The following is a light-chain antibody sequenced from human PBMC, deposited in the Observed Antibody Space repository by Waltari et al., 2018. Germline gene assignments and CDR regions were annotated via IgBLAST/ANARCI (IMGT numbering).Light chain of an antibody. CDR3: LISFGGAEEI. J-gene: IGLJ2*01. CDR2: ATS. CDR1: TGPVTRGHY. V-gene: IGLV7-46*01. Sequence: QAVVTQEPSLTVSPGGTVTLTCASSTGPVTRGHYPYWFQQKPGRAPRTLIYATSNKHSWTPVRFSGSLLGGKAALTLSGAQPEDEADYYCLISFGGAEEIFGGGTKLTVL.